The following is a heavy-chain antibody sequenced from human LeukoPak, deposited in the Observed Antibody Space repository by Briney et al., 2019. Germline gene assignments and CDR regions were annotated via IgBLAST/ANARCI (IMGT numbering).Heavy chain of an antibody. Sequence: GGSLRLSCAASGFAFSSYDMHWVRQATGKGLEWVSAIGTAGDTYYPGSVKGRFTISRENARNSLYLQMNSLRAGDTAVYYCARAYRGYYGSGSYYNDAFDIWGQGTMVTVSS. CDR1: GFAFSSYD. CDR2: IGTAGDT. D-gene: IGHD3-10*01. V-gene: IGHV3-13*04. J-gene: IGHJ3*02. CDR3: ARAYRGYYGSGSYYNDAFDI.